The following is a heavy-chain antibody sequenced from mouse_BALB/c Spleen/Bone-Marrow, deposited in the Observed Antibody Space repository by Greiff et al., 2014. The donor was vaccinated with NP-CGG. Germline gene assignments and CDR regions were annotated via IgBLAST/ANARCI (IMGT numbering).Heavy chain of an antibody. J-gene: IGHJ4*01. CDR2: INPYNDGT. V-gene: IGHV1-14*01. CDR1: GYTFTSYV. Sequence: VQLQQPGPELVKPGASVKMSCKASGYTFTSYVMHWVKQKPGQGLEWIGYINPYNDGTKYNEKFKGKATLTSDKSSSTAYMELSCLTSEDSAVYYCARGITTVVPYAMDYWGQGTSVTVSS. D-gene: IGHD1-1*01. CDR3: ARGITTVVPYAMDY.